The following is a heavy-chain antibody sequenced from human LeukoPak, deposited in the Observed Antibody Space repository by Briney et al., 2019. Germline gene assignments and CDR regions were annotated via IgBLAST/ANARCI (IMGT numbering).Heavy chain of an antibody. Sequence: ASVNVSCKASGYTFTSYGISWVRQAPGQGLEWMGWISAYNGNTNYAQKLQGRVTMTTDTSTSTAYMELRSLRSDDTAVYYCARWGTYYDFWSGYQGGYYFDYWGQGTLVTVSS. CDR3: ARWGTYYDFWSGYQGGYYFDY. V-gene: IGHV1-18*01. D-gene: IGHD3-3*01. CDR1: GYTFTSYG. CDR2: ISAYNGNT. J-gene: IGHJ4*02.